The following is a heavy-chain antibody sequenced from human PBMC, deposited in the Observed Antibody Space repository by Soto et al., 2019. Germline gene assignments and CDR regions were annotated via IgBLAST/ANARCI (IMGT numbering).Heavy chain of an antibody. CDR3: VRDGSCNLYLNWFEP. CDR1: GFTFISYS. V-gene: IGHV3-48*02. D-gene: IGHD6-19*01. CDR2: ISSHSSTL. Sequence: GGPLRLSCAASGFTFISYSMNWVRQTPGKGLEWISYISSHSSTLYYADSVKGRFTISRDNAGNSLYLQMNSMRDEDTAVYYFVRDGSCNLYLNWFEPWGQSTLLILSS. J-gene: IGHJ5*02.